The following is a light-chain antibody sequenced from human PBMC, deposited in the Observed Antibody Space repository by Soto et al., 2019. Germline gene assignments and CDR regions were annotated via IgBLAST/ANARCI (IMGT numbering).Light chain of an antibody. CDR1: QSISVTY. CDR3: QQYGDSPWT. Sequence: EIVLTQSPGTLSLSPGERATVSCMSSQSISVTYLAWYQQKPGQAPRLLIYDASSRATGIPDRFSGSGSGTDFTLTISRLEPEDFAVYYCQQYGDSPWTFGQGTKVDIK. V-gene: IGKV3-20*01. J-gene: IGKJ1*01. CDR2: DAS.